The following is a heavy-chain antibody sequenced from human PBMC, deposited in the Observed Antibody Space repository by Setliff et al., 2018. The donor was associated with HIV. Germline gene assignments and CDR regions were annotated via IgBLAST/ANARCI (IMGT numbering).Heavy chain of an antibody. Sequence: VKVSCKASGYTFTSYAMNWVRQAPGQGLEWMGWVNTNTGNPTYAQGFTGRFVFSLDTSVSTAYLQISSLKAEDTAVYYCARGGYSSGWKGYNWFDPWGQGTLVTVSS. D-gene: IGHD6-19*01. V-gene: IGHV7-4-1*02. CDR2: VNTNTGNP. J-gene: IGHJ5*02. CDR1: GYTFTSYA. CDR3: ARGGYSSGWKGYNWFDP.